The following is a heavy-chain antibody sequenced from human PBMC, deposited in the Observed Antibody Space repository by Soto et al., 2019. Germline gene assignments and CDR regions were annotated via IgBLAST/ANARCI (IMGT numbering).Heavy chain of an antibody. Sequence: GGSLRLSCAASGFTFSDHYMDWVRQAPGRGLEWVGRIRNKANGYTTEYAASVKGRFTISRDDSKNSVFLQMNGLQTEDSAVYYCARGLNGDDQWGQGTLVTVSS. V-gene: IGHV3-72*01. J-gene: IGHJ4*02. CDR2: IRNKANGYTT. CDR1: GFTFSDHY. D-gene: IGHD2-21*02. CDR3: ARGLNGDDQ.